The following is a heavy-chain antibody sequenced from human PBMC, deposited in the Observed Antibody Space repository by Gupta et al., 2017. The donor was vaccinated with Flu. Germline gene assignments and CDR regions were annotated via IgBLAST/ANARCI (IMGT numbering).Heavy chain of an antibody. V-gene: IGHV3-15*01. J-gene: IGHJ4*02. D-gene: IGHD4-23*01. CDR2: IKSYSDGGTT. CDR1: GFTFSDGW. CDR3: TREAYGGSHF. Sequence: EVHLVESGGGLVKPGGSLRLSCAASGFTFSDGWMSWVRQAPGKGLEWVGRIKSYSDGGTTDDAAPVKGRFTISREDSKNMLFVKMNSLRSEDTAIYDCTREAYGGSHFGGQGTLVNVSS.